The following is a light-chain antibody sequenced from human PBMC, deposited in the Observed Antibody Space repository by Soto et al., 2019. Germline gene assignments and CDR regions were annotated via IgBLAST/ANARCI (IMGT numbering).Light chain of an antibody. CDR1: QGIRNE. Sequence: AIQVTQSPSSLSASVGDRVTITCRASQGIRNELSWYQQKPGKAPKFLIFAASNLQSGVTSRFSGSGSGTDFTLTISSLQPEDCATYFCLQDDDSPFTFGGGTKVEIK. CDR3: LQDDDSPFT. V-gene: IGKV1-6*01. CDR2: AAS. J-gene: IGKJ4*01.